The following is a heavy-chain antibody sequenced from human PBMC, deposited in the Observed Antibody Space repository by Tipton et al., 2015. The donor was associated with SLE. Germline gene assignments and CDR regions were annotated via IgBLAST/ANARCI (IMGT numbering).Heavy chain of an antibody. D-gene: IGHD2-15*01. CDR2: INHGGST. CDR3: ARIYCSGGSCYPDY. Sequence: TLSLTCAVYGGSFSGYYWSWIRQPPGKGLEWIGEINHGGSTNYNSSLKSRVTISVDTSKNQFSLKLSSVTAADTAVCYCARIYCSGGSCYPDYWGQGTLVTVSS. V-gene: IGHV4-34*01. J-gene: IGHJ4*02. CDR1: GGSFSGYY.